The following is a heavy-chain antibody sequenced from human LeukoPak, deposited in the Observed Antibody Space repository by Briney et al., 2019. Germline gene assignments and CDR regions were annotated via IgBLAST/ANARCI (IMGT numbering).Heavy chain of an antibody. V-gene: IGHV3-21*01. J-gene: IGHJ6*02. CDR3: ARDQRKSGYRYGLGPYGMDG. CDR1: GFTFSSYS. CDR2: ISSSSRYI. Sequence: PGGSLRLSCAASGFTFSSYSMNWVRQAPGKGLEWVSSISSSSRYIYYADSVKGRFTISRDNAKNSLYLQMNSLTAEDTAVYYCARDQRKSGYRYGLGPYGMDGWGQGTTVTVSS. D-gene: IGHD5-18*01.